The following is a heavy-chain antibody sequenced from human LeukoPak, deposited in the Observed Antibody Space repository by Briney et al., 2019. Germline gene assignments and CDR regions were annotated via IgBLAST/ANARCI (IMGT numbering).Heavy chain of an antibody. CDR2: ISGSDDST. J-gene: IGHJ4*02. Sequence: GGSLRLSCAASGFTFSSYAMSWVRQAPGKGLEWVSGISGSDDSTYYADSVKGRLTISRDNSKNTVYLQMSSLRAEDTAVYYCAKLRSGGPAAGNYWGQGTLVTVSS. CDR1: GFTFSSYA. D-gene: IGHD6-13*01. V-gene: IGHV3-23*01. CDR3: AKLRSGGPAAGNY.